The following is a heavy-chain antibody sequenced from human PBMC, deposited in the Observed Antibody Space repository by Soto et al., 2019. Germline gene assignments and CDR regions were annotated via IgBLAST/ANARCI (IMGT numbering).Heavy chain of an antibody. V-gene: IGHV1-2*02. CDR2: INPNSGGT. CDR1: GYTFTGYY. J-gene: IGHJ5*02. CDR3: ARVMGRGYSYGPRSPEFP. D-gene: IGHD5-18*01. Sequence: GASVKVSCKASGYTFTGYYMHWVRQAPGQGLEWMGWINPNSGGTNYAQKFQGRVTMIRDTSISTAYMELSRLRSDDTAVYYCARVMGRGYSYGPRSPEFPWGQGTLVTVSS.